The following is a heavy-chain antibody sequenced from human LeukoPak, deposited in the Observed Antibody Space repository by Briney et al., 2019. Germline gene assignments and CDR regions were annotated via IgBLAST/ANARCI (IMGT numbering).Heavy chain of an antibody. CDR2: ISYDGSNK. D-gene: IGHD3-3*01. Sequence: QPGRSLRLSCAASGFTFSSYGMHWVRQAPGKGLEWVAVISYDGSNKYYADSVKGRFTISRDNSKNTLYLQMNSLRAEDTAVYYWASDGRFLEWLDNWFDPWGQGTLVTVSS. CDR1: GFTFSSYG. CDR3: ASDGRFLEWLDNWFDP. J-gene: IGHJ5*02. V-gene: IGHV3-30*03.